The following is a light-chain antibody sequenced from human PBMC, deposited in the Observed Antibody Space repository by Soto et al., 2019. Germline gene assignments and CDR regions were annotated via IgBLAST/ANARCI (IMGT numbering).Light chain of an antibody. V-gene: IGLV2-11*01. J-gene: IGLJ3*02. CDR2: DVS. CDR3: CSYAGSYPWV. CDR1: SSDVGGYNY. Sequence: QSALTQPRSVSGSPGQSVTISCTGTSSDVGGYNYVSWYQQHPGKAPKLMIYDVSKRPSGVPDRFSGSKSGNTASLTISGLQAEDEADYYCCSYAGSYPWVFGRGTKLTV.